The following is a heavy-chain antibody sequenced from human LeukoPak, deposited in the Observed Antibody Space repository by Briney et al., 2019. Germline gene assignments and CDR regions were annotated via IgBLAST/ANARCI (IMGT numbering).Heavy chain of an antibody. CDR3: AREEAGYSGYDWSDSYYMDV. D-gene: IGHD5-12*01. CDR1: GGTFSSYA. Sequence: ASVKVSCKASGGTFSSYAISWVRQAPGQGLEWMGRIIPIFGTANYAQKFQGRVTITTDESTSTAYMELSSLRSEDTAVYYCAREEAGYSGYDWSDSYYMDVWGKGTTVTVSS. V-gene: IGHV1-69*05. CDR2: IIPIFGTA. J-gene: IGHJ6*03.